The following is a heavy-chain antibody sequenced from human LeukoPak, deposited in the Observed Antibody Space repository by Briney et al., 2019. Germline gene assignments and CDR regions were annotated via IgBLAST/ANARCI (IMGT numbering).Heavy chain of an antibody. D-gene: IGHD4-11*01. J-gene: IGHJ6*03. CDR2: INRSGST. Sequence: PSETLSLTCAVYGGSFSGYYWSWIRQPPGKGLEWIGEINRSGSTNYNPSLKSRVTISVDTSKNQFSLRLSSVTAADTAVYFCARRRVSSSTWYSTYYYFFYMDFWGKGTTVTVSS. CDR3: ARRRVSSSTWYSTYYYFFYMDF. CDR1: GGSFSGYY. V-gene: IGHV4-34*01.